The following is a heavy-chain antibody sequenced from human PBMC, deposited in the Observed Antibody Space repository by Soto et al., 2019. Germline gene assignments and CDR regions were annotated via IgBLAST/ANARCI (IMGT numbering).Heavy chain of an antibody. Sequence: GSLRLSCAVYGGSFSGYYWSWIRQPPGKGLEWIGEINHSGSTNYNPSLKSRVTISVDTSKNQFSLKLSSVTAADTAVYYCASLTGYSYGLDGMDVWGQGTTVTVSS. V-gene: IGHV4-34*01. D-gene: IGHD5-18*01. CDR1: GGSFSGYY. CDR2: INHSGST. J-gene: IGHJ6*02. CDR3: ASLTGYSYGLDGMDV.